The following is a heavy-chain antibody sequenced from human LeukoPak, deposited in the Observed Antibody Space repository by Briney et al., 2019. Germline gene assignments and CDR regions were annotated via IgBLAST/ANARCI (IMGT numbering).Heavy chain of an antibody. CDR1: GYTFNGYY. V-gene: IGHV1-2*02. Sequence: ASVKVSCKASGYTFNGYYIHWVRQAPGQGLEWMGWINPNSGGTNYAQKFQGRVTMTRDTSISTAYIELNSLISDDTAIYYCARDSCSLSSCPFFGYWGQGTPVTVSS. CDR2: INPNSGGT. D-gene: IGHD2-2*01. CDR3: ARDSCSLSSCPFFGY. J-gene: IGHJ4*02.